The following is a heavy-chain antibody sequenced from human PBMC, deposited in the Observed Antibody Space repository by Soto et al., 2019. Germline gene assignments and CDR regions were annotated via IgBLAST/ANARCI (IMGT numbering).Heavy chain of an antibody. Sequence: GGSVIVSCGAAGVTFSSYAMILVRQAPGKGLEWVSAISGSGGSTYYADSVKGRFTISRDNSKNTLYLQMNSLRAEDTAVYYCAKAPEYGPFDYWGQGTLVTVSS. CDR1: GVTFSSYA. CDR2: ISGSGGST. V-gene: IGHV3-23*01. D-gene: IGHD4-17*01. CDR3: AKAPEYGPFDY. J-gene: IGHJ4*02.